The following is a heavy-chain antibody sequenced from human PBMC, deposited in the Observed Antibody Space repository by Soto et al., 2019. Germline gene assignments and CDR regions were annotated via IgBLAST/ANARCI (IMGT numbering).Heavy chain of an antibody. J-gene: IGHJ4*02. CDR1: GGTFSSYA. Sequence: SVKVSCKAPGGTFSSYAISWVRQAPGQGLEWMGGIIPIFGTANYAQKFQGRVTITADESTSTAYMELSSLRSEDTAVYYCQMRDGYNLVDYWGQGTLVTVSS. CDR3: QMRDGYNLVDY. D-gene: IGHD5-12*01. V-gene: IGHV1-69*13. CDR2: IIPIFGTA.